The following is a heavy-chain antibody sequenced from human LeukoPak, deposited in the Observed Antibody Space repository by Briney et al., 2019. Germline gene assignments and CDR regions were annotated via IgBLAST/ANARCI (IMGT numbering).Heavy chain of an antibody. CDR3: AKVNYDILTGYNY. J-gene: IGHJ4*02. CDR1: GFTFSSYA. D-gene: IGHD3-9*01. Sequence: GGSLRLSCAASGFTFSSYAMSWVRQAPGKGLGWVSAISGSGGSTYYADSVKGRFTISRDNPKNTLYLQMNSLRAEDTAVYYCAKVNYDILTGYNYWGQGTLVTVSS. CDR2: ISGSGGST. V-gene: IGHV3-23*01.